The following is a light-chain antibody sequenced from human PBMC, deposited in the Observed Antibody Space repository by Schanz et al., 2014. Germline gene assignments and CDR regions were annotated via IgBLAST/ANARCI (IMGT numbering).Light chain of an antibody. CDR1: QSISSW. CDR2: DAS. J-gene: IGKJ1*01. CDR3: QHLA. V-gene: IGKV1-5*01. Sequence: DIQMTQSPSTLSASVGDRVTITCRASQSISSWLAWYQQKPGKAPKLLIYDASSLESGVPSRFSGSGFGTDFTLTINSLQPDDFATYFCQHLAFGQGTKVELK.